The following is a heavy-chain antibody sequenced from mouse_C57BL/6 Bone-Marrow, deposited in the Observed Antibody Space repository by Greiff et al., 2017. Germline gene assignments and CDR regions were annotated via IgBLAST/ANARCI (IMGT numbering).Heavy chain of an antibody. CDR2: ISDGGSYT. Sequence: EVKVVESGAGLVKPGGSLKLSCAASGFTFSSYAMSWVRQTPEQSLEWVANISDGGSYTYYPDNVKGRSTITRDKSNNNLYMQMSHLKSEDTAVYYCAREHAYWYFDDWGTGTTVTVSS. CDR3: AREHAYWYFDD. V-gene: IGHV5-4*01. CDR1: GFTFSSYA. J-gene: IGHJ1*03.